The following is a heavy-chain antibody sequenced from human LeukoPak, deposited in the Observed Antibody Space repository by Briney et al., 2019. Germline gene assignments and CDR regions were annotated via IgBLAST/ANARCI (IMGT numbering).Heavy chain of an antibody. V-gene: IGHV1-18*01. Sequence: ASVKVSCKASGYTFTSYGISWVRQAPGQGLEWMGWISAYNGNTNYAQKLQGRVTMTTDTSTSTAYMELRSLRSDDTAVYYCARVYLTMVRGVTITYYYYMDVWGKGTTVTISS. D-gene: IGHD3-10*01. CDR2: ISAYNGNT. CDR3: ARVYLTMVRGVTITYYYYMDV. J-gene: IGHJ6*03. CDR1: GYTFTSYG.